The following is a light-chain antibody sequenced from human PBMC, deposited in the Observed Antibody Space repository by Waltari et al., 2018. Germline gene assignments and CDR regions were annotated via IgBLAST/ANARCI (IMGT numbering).Light chain of an antibody. CDR3: QKYESLPAT. V-gene: IGKV3-20*01. J-gene: IGKJ1*01. CDR2: HAS. Sequence: EIVLTQSPGTLSLSPGERATLSCRASQSICIYLTWYQQKPGQAPRLLMYHASSRATSIPDRFSGSGSGTDFGLTISRLEPEDVAVYYCQKYESLPATFGQGTKVEIK. CDR1: QSICIY.